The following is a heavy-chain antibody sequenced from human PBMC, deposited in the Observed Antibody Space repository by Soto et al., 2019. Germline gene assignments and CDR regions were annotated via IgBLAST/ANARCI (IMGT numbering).Heavy chain of an antibody. CDR2: IYHSGST. CDR1: GGSISSSNW. Sequence: SETLSLTCAVSGGSISSSNWWSWVRQPPGKGLEWIGEIYHSGSTNYNPSPKSRVTISVDKSKNQFSLKLSSVTAADTAVYYFARENTSGAYDFGSGYRYYYGMVVWGQGTTVNVSS. D-gene: IGHD3-3*01. CDR3: ARENTSGAYDFGSGYRYYYGMVV. V-gene: IGHV4-4*02. J-gene: IGHJ6*02.